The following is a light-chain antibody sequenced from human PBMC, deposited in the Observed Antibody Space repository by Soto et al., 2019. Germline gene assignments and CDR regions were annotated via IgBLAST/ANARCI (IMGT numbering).Light chain of an antibody. J-gene: IGKJ2*01. V-gene: IGKV3D-20*01. CDR3: QQYGNSPLNT. CDR1: QNVGANY. Sequence: IVLTQSPGTLSLSPGERATLSCGASQNVGANYLAWYQQKPGLAPRLLIYDASRRATGIPDRFSGSGSGRNFTLTISRLEPEDFAVYHCQQYGNSPLNTFGQGTRLEIK. CDR2: DAS.